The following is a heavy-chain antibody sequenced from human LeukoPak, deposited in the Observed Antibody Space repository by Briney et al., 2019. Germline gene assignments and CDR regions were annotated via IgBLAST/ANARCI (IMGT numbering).Heavy chain of an antibody. V-gene: IGHV3-66*03. CDR2: IYSSGTT. D-gene: IGHD6-6*01. CDR1: GFTVSSSY. Sequence: QSGGSLRLSCAAAGFTVSSSYMSWVRQAPGKGLEWVSAIYSSGTTYYADSVQGRFTISRDSSRNTLYLQLNGLRAEDTAVYYCVRDRYSSSYYYYYMDVWGKGTTVTVSS. CDR3: VRDRYSSSYYYYYMDV. J-gene: IGHJ6*03.